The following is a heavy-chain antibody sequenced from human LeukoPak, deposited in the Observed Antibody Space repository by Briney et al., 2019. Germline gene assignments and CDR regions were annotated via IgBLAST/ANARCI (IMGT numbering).Heavy chain of an antibody. J-gene: IGHJ3*02. V-gene: IGHV3-66*01. CDR1: GFTVSSHY. CDR3: ADVGAFNI. CDR2: IYSGGAI. Sequence: GGSLRLSCAVSGFTVSSHYITWVRQAPGKGLEWVSLIYSGGAIYYADSVRGRFTLSRDNSKNTVYLQINSLRVEDTAMYYCADVGAFNIWGQGTMVTVSS.